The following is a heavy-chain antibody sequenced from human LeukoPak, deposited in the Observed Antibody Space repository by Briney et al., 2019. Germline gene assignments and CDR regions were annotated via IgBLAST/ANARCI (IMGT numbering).Heavy chain of an antibody. V-gene: IGHV3-30*02. J-gene: IGHJ4*02. CDR1: GFTFSSYG. Sequence: GGSLRLSCAASGFTFSSYGMHWVRQAPGKGLEWVAFIRYDGSNKYYADSVKGRFTISRDNSKNTLYLQMNSLRAEDTAVYYCARDSSSGWYYFDYWGQGTLVTVSS. CDR2: IRYDGSNK. D-gene: IGHD6-19*01. CDR3: ARDSSSGWYYFDY.